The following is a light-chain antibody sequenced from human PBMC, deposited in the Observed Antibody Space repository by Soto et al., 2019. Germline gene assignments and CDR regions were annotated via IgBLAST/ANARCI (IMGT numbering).Light chain of an antibody. CDR3: QVWDSRSDHLYV. J-gene: IGLJ1*01. CDR1: NIGSKS. V-gene: IGLV3-21*04. Sequence: SYELTQPPSVSVAPGQTARITCGGDNIGSKSVHWYQQKPGHAPVLVIYYDIDRPSGIPARFSGSNSGNTATLTISRVEAGDEADYYCQVWDSRSDHLYVFGPGTKLTVL. CDR2: YDI.